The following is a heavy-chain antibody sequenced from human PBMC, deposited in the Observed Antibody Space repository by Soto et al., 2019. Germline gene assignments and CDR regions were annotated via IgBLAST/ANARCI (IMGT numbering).Heavy chain of an antibody. CDR3: ARGLGDFWSGYYDAFDI. D-gene: IGHD3-3*01. Sequence: ETLSLTCAVYGGSFSGYYWSWIRQPPGKGLEWIGEINHSGSTNYNPSLKSRVTISVDTSKNQFSLKLSSVTAADTAVYYCARGLGDFWSGYYDAFDIWGQGTMVTVSS. J-gene: IGHJ3*02. V-gene: IGHV4-34*01. CDR1: GGSFSGYY. CDR2: INHSGST.